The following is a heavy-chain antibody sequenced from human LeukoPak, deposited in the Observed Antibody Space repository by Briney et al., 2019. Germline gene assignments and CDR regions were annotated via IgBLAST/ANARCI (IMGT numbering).Heavy chain of an antibody. Sequence: GGSPRLSCAASGFTFSGSAMHWVRQASGKGLEWVGRIRSKANSYATAYAASVKGRFTISRDDSKNTAYLQMNSLKTEDTAVYYCTRPRITMIGGDAFDIWGQGTMVTVSS. V-gene: IGHV3-73*01. CDR2: IRSKANSYAT. CDR3: TRPRITMIGGDAFDI. J-gene: IGHJ3*02. D-gene: IGHD3-22*01. CDR1: GFTFSGSA.